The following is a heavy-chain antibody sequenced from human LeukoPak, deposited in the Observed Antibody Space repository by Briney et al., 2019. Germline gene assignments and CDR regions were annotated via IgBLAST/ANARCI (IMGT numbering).Heavy chain of an antibody. Sequence: GGSLRLSCSVSGFTVAANYMTWVRQAPGKGLEWVSVFYSGGSAYYADSVKGRFTVSRDLSTNTLFLQMISLRAEDTAVYYCATPGGSGDYPYPTYFNYWGQGTLITVSS. D-gene: IGHD3-10*01. CDR2: FYSGGSA. CDR1: GFTVAANY. V-gene: IGHV3-53*01. CDR3: ATPGGSGDYPYPTYFNY. J-gene: IGHJ4*02.